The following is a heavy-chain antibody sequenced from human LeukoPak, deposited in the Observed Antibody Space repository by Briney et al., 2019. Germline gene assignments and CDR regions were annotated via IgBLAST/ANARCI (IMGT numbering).Heavy chain of an antibody. CDR1: GFTVSSNY. Sequence: PGGSLRLSCAASGFTVSSNYMSWVRQAPGKGLEWVSVIYSGGSTYYADSVKGRFTISRDNSKNTLYLQMNSLRAEDTAVYYCARDSVAGTSDAFDIWGQGTMVTVSS. V-gene: IGHV3-66*01. CDR3: ARDSVAGTSDAFDI. CDR2: IYSGGST. J-gene: IGHJ3*02. D-gene: IGHD1-14*01.